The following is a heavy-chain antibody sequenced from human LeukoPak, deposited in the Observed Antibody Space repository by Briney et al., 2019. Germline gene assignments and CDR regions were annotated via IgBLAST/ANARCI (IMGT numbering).Heavy chain of an antibody. CDR2: IDGRGATI. D-gene: IGHD6-19*01. J-gene: IGHJ3*01. V-gene: IGHV3-48*03. CDR1: GFTFSTSE. Sequence: GGSLRLSCAASGFTFSTSEMDWVRQAPGKGLEWLSYIDGRGATIFYADSEKGRFTISRDNAKNSLYLQMNSLRVEDTALYYCVRDGISVAANAFDVWGQGTMVTVSS. CDR3: VRDGISVAANAFDV.